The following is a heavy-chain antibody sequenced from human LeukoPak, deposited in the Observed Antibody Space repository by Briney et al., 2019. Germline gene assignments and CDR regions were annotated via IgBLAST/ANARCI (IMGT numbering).Heavy chain of an antibody. CDR2: ISGSGGST. D-gene: IGHD6-19*01. V-gene: IGHV3-23*01. CDR1: RFTFSSYA. J-gene: IGHJ3*02. Sequence: GGSLRLSCAASRFTFSSYAMSWVRQAPGKGLEWVSAISGSGGSTYYADSVKGRFTISRDNSKNTLYLQMNSLRAEDTAVYYCARDLSSGWFHDAFDIWGQGTMVTVSS. CDR3: ARDLSSGWFHDAFDI.